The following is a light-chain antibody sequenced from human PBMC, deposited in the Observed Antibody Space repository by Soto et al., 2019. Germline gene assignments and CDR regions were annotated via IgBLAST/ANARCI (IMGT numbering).Light chain of an antibody. CDR2: GAS. J-gene: IGKJ1*01. CDR1: QSVSSNY. CDR3: HQYGSSPRT. Sequence: LTQSPGTLSLSPGERATLSCRASQSVSSNYLAWYQQKSGRAPRLLIYGASSRANGIPDRFSGSGSGTDFTLTISRLEPEDFAVYYCHQYGSSPRTFGQGTKVDIK. V-gene: IGKV3-20*01.